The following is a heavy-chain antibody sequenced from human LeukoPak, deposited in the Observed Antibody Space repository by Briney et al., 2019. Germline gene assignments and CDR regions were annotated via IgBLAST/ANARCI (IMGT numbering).Heavy chain of an antibody. V-gene: IGHV3-23*01. CDR3: AKASQYSSSSRHYYYYMDV. CDR1: GGSISSYY. D-gene: IGHD6-6*01. CDR2: ISGSGGST. Sequence: ETLSLTCTVSGGSISSYYWSWIRQPPGKGLEWVSAISGSGGSTYYADSVKGRFTISRDNSKNTLYLQMNSLRAEDTAVYYCAKASQYSSSSRHYYYYMDVWGKGTTVTVSS. J-gene: IGHJ6*03.